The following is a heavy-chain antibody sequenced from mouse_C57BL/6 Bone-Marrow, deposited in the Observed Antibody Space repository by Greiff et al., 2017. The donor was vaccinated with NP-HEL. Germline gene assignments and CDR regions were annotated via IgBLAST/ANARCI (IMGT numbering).Heavy chain of an antibody. V-gene: IGHV1-15*01. D-gene: IGHD1-1*01. CDR2: IDPETGGT. Sequence: QVQLQQSGAELVRPGASVTLSCKASGYTFTDYEMHWVKQTPVHGLEWIGAIDPETGGTAYNQKFKGKAILTADKSSSTAYMELRSLTSEDSAVYYCTRESYYYGSSRFDYGGQGTTLTVSS. CDR3: TRESYYYGSSRFDY. CDR1: GYTFTDYE. J-gene: IGHJ2*01.